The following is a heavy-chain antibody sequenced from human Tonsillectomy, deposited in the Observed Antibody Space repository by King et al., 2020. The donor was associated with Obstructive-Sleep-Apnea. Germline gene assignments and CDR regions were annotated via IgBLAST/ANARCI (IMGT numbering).Heavy chain of an antibody. J-gene: IGHJ4*02. D-gene: IGHD6-13*01. CDR1: GGSISSSSYY. Sequence: QLQESGPGLVKPSETLSLTCTVSGGSISSSSYYWGWIRQPPGKGLEWIGRIYYSGSTYYNPSLKSRVTISVDTSKNQFSLKLSSVSAADTAVYYCARALYSSSWYFDYWGQGTLVTVSS. CDR2: IYYSGST. V-gene: IGHV4-39*07. CDR3: ARALYSSSWYFDY.